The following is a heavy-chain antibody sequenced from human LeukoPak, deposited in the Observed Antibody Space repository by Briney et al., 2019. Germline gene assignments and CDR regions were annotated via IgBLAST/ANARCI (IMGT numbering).Heavy chain of an antibody. CDR2: ISSSSYI. CDR1: GFTFSSYN. D-gene: IGHD5-18*01. CDR3: ARERGYSCGYSDC. Sequence: KSGGSPRLSCAASGFTFSSYNMNWVRQAPGKGLEWVSSISSSSYIYYADSVRGRFTISRDNAKNSLYLQMNSLRAEDTAVYYCARERGYSCGYSDCWGQGTLVTVSS. J-gene: IGHJ4*02. V-gene: IGHV3-21*01.